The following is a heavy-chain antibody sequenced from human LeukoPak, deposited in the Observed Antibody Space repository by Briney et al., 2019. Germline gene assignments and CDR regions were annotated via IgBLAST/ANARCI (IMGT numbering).Heavy chain of an antibody. V-gene: IGHV5-51*01. J-gene: IGHJ5*02. D-gene: IGHD3-3*01. CDR2: IYPGDSDT. CDR1: GYSFTSYW. Sequence: KAGESLKISCKGSGYSFTSYWIGWVRQMPGKGLEWMGIIYPGDSDTRYSPSFQGQVTISADKSISTAYLQWSSLKASDTAMYYCARKKYYDFWSGPLALRGWFDPWGQGTLVTVSS. CDR3: ARKKYYDFWSGPLALRGWFDP.